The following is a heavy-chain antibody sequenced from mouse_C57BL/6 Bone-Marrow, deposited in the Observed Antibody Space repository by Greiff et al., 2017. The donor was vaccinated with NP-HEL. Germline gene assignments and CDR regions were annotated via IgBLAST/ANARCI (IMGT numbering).Heavy chain of an antibody. V-gene: IGHV1-14*01. J-gene: IGHJ2*01. CDR2: IYPYNDGI. D-gene: IGHD1-1*01. CDR3: ATGPLLLRFFPLFDY. CDR1: GYTFTSSV. Sequence: EVQGVESGPELVKPGASVKMSCKASGYTFTSSVMHWVKQKPGQGLEWIGYIYPYNDGIKYNEKFKGKATLTSDKSSSTAYMELSSLTSEDSAVYYCATGPLLLRFFPLFDYWGQGTTLTVSS.